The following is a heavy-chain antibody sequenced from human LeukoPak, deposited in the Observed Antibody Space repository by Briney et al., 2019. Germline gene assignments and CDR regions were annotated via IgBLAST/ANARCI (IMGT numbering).Heavy chain of an antibody. J-gene: IGHJ4*02. V-gene: IGHV1-69*05. CDR1: GGTFSSYA. CDR2: IIPIFGTA. CDR3: ARAAPRGRIAARLALDY. Sequence: ASVKVSCKASGGTFSSYAISWVRQAPGQGLEWMGGIIPIFGTANYAQKFQGRVTITTDESTSTAYMELSSLRSEDTAVYYCARAAPRGRIAARLALDYWGQGTLVTVSS. D-gene: IGHD6-6*01.